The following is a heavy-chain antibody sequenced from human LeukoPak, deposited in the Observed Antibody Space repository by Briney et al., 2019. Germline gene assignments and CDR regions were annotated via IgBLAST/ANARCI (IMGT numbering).Heavy chain of an antibody. CDR2: IYSGGDT. V-gene: IGHV3-66*01. Sequence: GGSLGLSCAASGFTVTNYYMSLVRQAPGKGLEWVSVIYSGGDTFHADSVKGRFTLSRDNSKNILYLQMNSLRAEDTAVYYCTRDPDGWGQGTLVTVSS. CDR3: TRDPDG. CDR1: GFTVTNYY. J-gene: IGHJ4*02.